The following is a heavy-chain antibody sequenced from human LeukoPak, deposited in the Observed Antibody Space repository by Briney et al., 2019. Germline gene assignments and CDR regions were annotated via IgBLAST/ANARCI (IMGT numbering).Heavy chain of an antibody. D-gene: IGHD3-16*01. J-gene: IGHJ3*02. Sequence: PGGSLRLSCAASGFTFSNFWMSWVRQAPGKGLKWVAIINPDGSTTGYVDSVKGRFTISRDNAKNSLCLQLNSLRAEDTAVYYCVRDPGWGAFDIWGQGTMVTVSS. CDR2: INPDGSTT. CDR3: VRDPGWGAFDI. V-gene: IGHV3-7*01. CDR1: GFTFSNFW.